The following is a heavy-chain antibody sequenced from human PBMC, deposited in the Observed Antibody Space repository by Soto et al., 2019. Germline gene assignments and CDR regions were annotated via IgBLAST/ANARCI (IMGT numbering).Heavy chain of an antibody. CDR2: IYYSGST. J-gene: IGHJ6*03. Sequence: PSETLSLTCTVSGGSISSDYWSWIRQPPGKGLEWIGYIYYSGSTNYNPSLKSRVTISVDTSKNQFSLKLSSVTAADTAVYYCARASVGVRGVITYYYYYYMDVWGKGTTVTVSS. V-gene: IGHV4-59*01. CDR1: GGSISSDY. D-gene: IGHD3-10*01. CDR3: ARASVGVRGVITYYYYYYMDV.